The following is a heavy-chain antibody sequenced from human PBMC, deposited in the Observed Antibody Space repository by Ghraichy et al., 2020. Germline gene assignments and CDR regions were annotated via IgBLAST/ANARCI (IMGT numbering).Heavy chain of an antibody. CDR1: GFNFSHYW. J-gene: IGHJ4*02. Sequence: GGSLRLSCAASGFNFSHYWMFWVRQAPGKGLVWVSRINSDGRDTNYAGPVKGRFTVSRDNAKNTLTLQMSSVREEDAAVYYCARESHSSSAYDVWGQGTLVTVSS. CDR2: INSDGRDT. D-gene: IGHD3-22*01. CDR3: ARESHSSSAYDV. V-gene: IGHV3-74*01.